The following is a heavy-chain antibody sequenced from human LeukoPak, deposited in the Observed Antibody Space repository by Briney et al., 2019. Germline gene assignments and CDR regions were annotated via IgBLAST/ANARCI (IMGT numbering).Heavy chain of an antibody. V-gene: IGHV1-46*01. J-gene: IGHJ4*02. Sequence: ASVKVSCKXSGYTFTSHYMHWVRQAPRQGLEWMGIINPSGGSTSYAQKFQGRVTMTRDTSTSTVYMELSSLRSEDTAVYYCARLWELPSTVDYWGQGTLVTVSS. CDR2: INPSGGST. CDR3: ARLWELPSTVDY. CDR1: GYTFTSHY. D-gene: IGHD1-26*01.